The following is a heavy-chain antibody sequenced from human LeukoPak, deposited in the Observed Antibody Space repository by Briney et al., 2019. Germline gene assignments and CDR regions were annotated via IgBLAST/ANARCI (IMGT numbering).Heavy chain of an antibody. D-gene: IGHD2/OR15-2a*01. CDR2: ISSSSSTI. CDR3: ARDFAVTTFYWFDP. V-gene: IGHV3-48*01. J-gene: IGHJ5*02. CDR1: VVTFSSYS. Sequence: GGSLRLSCAASVVTFSSYSMNWVRQAPGKGLEWVSYISSSSSTIYYADSVKGRFTISRDNAKNSLYLQMNSLRAEDTAVYYCARDFAVTTFYWFDPWGQGTLVTVSS.